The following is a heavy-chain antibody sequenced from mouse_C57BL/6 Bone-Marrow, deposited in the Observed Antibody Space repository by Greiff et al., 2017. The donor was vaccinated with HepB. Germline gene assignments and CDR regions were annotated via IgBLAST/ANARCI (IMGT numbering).Heavy chain of an antibody. CDR2: IPPNSGST. CDR3: ARGFDYYGSSVYAMDY. V-gene: IGHV1-64*01. Sequence: QVHVKQPGAELVKPGASVKLSCKASGYTFTSYWMHWVKQRPGQGLEWIGMIPPNSGSTNYNEKFKSKATLTVDKSSSTAYMQLSSLTSEDSAVYYCARGFDYYGSSVYAMDYWGQGTSVTVSS. CDR1: GYTFTSYW. J-gene: IGHJ4*01. D-gene: IGHD1-1*01.